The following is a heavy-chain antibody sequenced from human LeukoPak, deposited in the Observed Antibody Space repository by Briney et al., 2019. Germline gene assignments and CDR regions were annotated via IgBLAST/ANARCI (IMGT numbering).Heavy chain of an antibody. Sequence: DPSETLSLTCTVSGGSISSYYWSWIRQPPGKGLEWIGYIYYSGSTNYNPSLRSRVTISVDTSKNQFSLKLSSVTAADTAMYYCARGGNYGDYDGYFDYWGQGTLVTVSS. CDR1: GGSISSYY. V-gene: IGHV4-59*08. D-gene: IGHD4-17*01. J-gene: IGHJ4*02. CDR3: ARGGNYGDYDGYFDY. CDR2: IYYSGST.